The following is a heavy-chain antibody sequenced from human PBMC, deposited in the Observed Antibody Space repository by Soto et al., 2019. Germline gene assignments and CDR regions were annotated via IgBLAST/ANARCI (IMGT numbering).Heavy chain of an antibody. CDR2: IYYSGST. CDR1: GGSISSSSYY. V-gene: IGHV4-39*01. Sequence: PSETLSLTCTVSGGSISSSSYYWGWIRQPPGKGLEWIGSIYYSGSTYYNPSLKSRVTISVDTSKNQFSLKLSSVTAADTAVYYCARRRLRFLEWSPIKTYYFDYWGQGTLVTVS. D-gene: IGHD3-3*01. J-gene: IGHJ4*02. CDR3: ARRRLRFLEWSPIKTYYFDY.